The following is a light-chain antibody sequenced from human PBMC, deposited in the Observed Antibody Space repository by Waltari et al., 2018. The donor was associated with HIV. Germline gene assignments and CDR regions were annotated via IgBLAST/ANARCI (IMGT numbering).Light chain of an antibody. CDR2: AAS. V-gene: IGKV1-39*01. J-gene: IGKJ1*01. CDR1: QSIRNY. CDR3: QQSYSTPRT. Sequence: DIQMTQSPSSLSASVGDSVTITCRASQSIRNYLNWYQQRPGKAPNLLIYAASSLQSGVPSRFSASGFGTDFTLTISSLQPEDFATYYCQQSYSTPRTFGQGTKVDIK.